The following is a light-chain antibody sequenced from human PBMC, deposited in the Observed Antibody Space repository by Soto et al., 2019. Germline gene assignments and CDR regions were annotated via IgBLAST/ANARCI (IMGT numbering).Light chain of an antibody. CDR2: GAS. V-gene: IGKV3-15*01. Sequence: EIVMTQSPATLSVSPGERATLSCRASRNINRKLAWYQQKPGQAPRLLISGASTRATGIPARFSGSGSGTEFTLTINSPQSEDFAVYYCQQYYDYPPLIFGGGTKVEIK. CDR1: RNINRK. CDR3: QQYYDYPPLI. J-gene: IGKJ4*01.